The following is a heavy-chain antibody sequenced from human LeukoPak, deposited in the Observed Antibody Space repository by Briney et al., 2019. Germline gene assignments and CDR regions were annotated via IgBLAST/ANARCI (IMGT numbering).Heavy chain of an antibody. CDR3: ARDYSDTLNYYYYGMDV. J-gene: IGHJ6*02. CDR2: ISAYNGNT. CDR1: GYTFTSYG. Sequence: VASVKVSCKASGYTFTSYGISWVRQAPGQGLEWMGWISAYNGNTNYAQKLQGRVTMTTDTSTSTAYMELRSLRSDDTAVYYCARDYSDTLNYYYYGMDVWGQGTTVTVSS. D-gene: IGHD4-17*01. V-gene: IGHV1-18*01.